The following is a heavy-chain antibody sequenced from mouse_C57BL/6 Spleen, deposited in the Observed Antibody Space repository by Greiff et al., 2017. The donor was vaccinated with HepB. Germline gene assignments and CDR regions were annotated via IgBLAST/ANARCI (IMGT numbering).Heavy chain of an antibody. D-gene: IGHD1-1*01. CDR2: ISGGSGNT. CDR3: ARHVEYYGTAFAY. Sequence: EVKLMESGGGLVKPGGSLKLSCAASGFTFSSYTMSWVRQTPEKRLEWVATISGGSGNTYYPDSVKGRFTISRDNAKNTLYLQMSSLRSEDTALYYYARHVEYYGTAFAYWGQGTLVTVAA. CDR1: GFTFSSYT. V-gene: IGHV5-9*01. J-gene: IGHJ3*01.